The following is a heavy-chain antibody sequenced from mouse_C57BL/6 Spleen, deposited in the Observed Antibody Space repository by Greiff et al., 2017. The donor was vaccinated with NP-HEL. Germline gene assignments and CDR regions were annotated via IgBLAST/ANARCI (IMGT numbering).Heavy chain of an antibody. CDR1: GFTFSSYA. Sequence: EVQLVESGGGLVKPGGSLKLSCAASGFTFSSYAMSWVRQTPEKRLEWVATISDGGSYTYYPDNVKGRFTISRDNAKNNLYLQMSHLKSEDTAMYYCARERGGYYYGSSPFAYWGQGTLVTVSA. D-gene: IGHD1-1*01. CDR2: ISDGGSYT. V-gene: IGHV5-4*01. CDR3: ARERGGYYYGSSPFAY. J-gene: IGHJ3*01.